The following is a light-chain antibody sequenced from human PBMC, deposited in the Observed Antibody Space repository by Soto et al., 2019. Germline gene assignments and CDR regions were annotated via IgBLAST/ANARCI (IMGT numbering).Light chain of an antibody. J-gene: IGLJ1*01. CDR1: SSDGDGYNY. V-gene: IGLV2-14*01. Sequence: QSALTQPASVSGSPGQSITISCTGTSSDGDGYNYVSWYQQHPGKAPKLMIYEVSNRPSGVSNRFSGSKSGNTASLTISGLQAEDEADYYCSSYTSSSTPNVFGTGTKLTVL. CDR3: SSYTSSSTPNV. CDR2: EVS.